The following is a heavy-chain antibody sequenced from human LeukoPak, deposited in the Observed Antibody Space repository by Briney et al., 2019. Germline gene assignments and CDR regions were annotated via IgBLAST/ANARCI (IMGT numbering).Heavy chain of an antibody. V-gene: IGHV4-39*01. CDR1: GGSISSSSYY. CDR2: IYYSGST. CDR3: ARRGAVYYGSGTDINYYYYMDV. Sequence: SETLSLTCTVSGGSISSSSYYWGWIRQPPGKGLEWIGSIYYSGSTYYNPSLKSRVTISVDTSKNQFSLKLSSVTAADTAVYYCARRGAVYYGSGTDINYYYYMDVWAKGPRSPSP. J-gene: IGHJ6*03. D-gene: IGHD3-10*01.